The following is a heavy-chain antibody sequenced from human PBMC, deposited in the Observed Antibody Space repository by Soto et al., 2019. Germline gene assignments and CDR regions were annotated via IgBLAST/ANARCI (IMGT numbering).Heavy chain of an antibody. CDR1: GLTFSSYG. Sequence: EGQLLESGGDLVQPGGSLRLSGAVSGLTFSSYGMNWVRPAPGKGLEWVSRIDSDGSSTNYADSVKGRFTISRDNAKNTLYLHMNSLRADDTAVYYCVRGLDGDNWVQGTLVIVSS. CDR2: IDSDGSST. J-gene: IGHJ4*02. V-gene: IGHV3-74*01. CDR3: VRGLDGDN.